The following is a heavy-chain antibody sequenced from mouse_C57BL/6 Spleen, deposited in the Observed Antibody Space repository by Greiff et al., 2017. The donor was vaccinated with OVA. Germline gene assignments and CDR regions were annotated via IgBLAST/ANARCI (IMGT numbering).Heavy chain of an antibody. CDR1: GYSITSGYD. V-gene: IGHV3-1*01. D-gene: IGHD1-1*01. CDR2: ISYSGST. J-gene: IGHJ4*01. Sequence: VQLKESGPGMVKPSQSLSLTCTVTGYSITSGYDWHWIRHFPGNKLEWMGYISYSGSTNYNPSLKSRISITHDTSKNPVFLKLNSVTTEDTATYYCARELRGAMDYWGQGTSVTVSS. CDR3: ARELRGAMDY.